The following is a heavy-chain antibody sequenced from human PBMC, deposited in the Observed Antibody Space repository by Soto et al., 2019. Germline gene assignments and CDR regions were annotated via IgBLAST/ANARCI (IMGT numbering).Heavy chain of an antibody. Sequence: QVQLVQSGAEVKKPGASVKVSCKASGYTFTSYGISWVRQAPGQGLEWMGWISAYNGNTNYAQKLQGRVTMTTDTSTSTGYLEVRSLRSDDTAGYYCARAPGSGWYVFGYFDYWGLGALVTVSS. CDR1: GYTFTSYG. J-gene: IGHJ4*02. D-gene: IGHD6-13*01. V-gene: IGHV1-18*01. CDR3: ARAPGSGWYVFGYFDY. CDR2: ISAYNGNT.